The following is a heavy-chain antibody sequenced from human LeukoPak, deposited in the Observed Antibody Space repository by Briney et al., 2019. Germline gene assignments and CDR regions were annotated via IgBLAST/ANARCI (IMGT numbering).Heavy chain of an antibody. V-gene: IGHV3-21*01. J-gene: IGHJ5*02. Sequence: GGSLRLSCAASGFTFSSETMNWVRQAPGKGLEWVSSISSSSTYIYYADSVRGRFTISRDNAKNLIFLQMNSLRVEDTALYYCARGTQDDYVWGSYRHSWFDPWGQGILVTVSS. CDR1: GFTFSSET. CDR3: ARGTQDDYVWGSYRHSWFDP. CDR2: ISSSSTYI. D-gene: IGHD3-16*02.